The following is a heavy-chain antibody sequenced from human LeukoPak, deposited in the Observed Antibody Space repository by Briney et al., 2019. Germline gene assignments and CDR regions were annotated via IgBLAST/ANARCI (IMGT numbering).Heavy chain of an antibody. Sequence: PSETLSLTCTVSGGSISSSSYYWGWIRQPPGKGLEWVGSIYYSGSTHYNPSLKSRVTISGDASKNQFSLKLSSVTAADTAVHYCASHHYNMDVWGQGTTVTVSS. CDR1: GGSISSSSYY. V-gene: IGHV4-39*01. CDR2: IYYSGST. CDR3: ASHHYNMDV. D-gene: IGHD1-1*01. J-gene: IGHJ6*02.